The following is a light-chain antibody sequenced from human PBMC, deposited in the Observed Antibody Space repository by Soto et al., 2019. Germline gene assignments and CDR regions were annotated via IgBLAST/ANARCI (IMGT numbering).Light chain of an antibody. CDR3: QQYDTWPLT. CDR1: QSVGSN. J-gene: IGKJ4*01. CDR2: DAS. Sequence: EIVMTQSPATLSLSPGERVTLSFRARQSVGSNLAWYQQTPGQAPRVVIYDASTRATVIPARFSGSGSGTEFTLTISSLQSEDFAVYYCQQYDTWPLTFGGGTKVDIK. V-gene: IGKV3-15*01.